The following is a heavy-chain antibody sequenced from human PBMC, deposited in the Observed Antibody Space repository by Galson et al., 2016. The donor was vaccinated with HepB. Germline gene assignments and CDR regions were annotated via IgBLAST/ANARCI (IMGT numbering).Heavy chain of an antibody. CDR1: GFSLRTTGVG. J-gene: IGHJ6*03. CDR3: THPATSEFYYMDV. CDR2: IYWDDDK. D-gene: IGHD1-26*01. Sequence: PALVKPTQTLTLTCSFSGFSLRTTGVGVGWIRQPPGKALEWLALIYWDDDKRYNPSLRSRLTITKDPSKNQVVLTLTDMDPVDTATYYCTHPATSEFYYMDVWGKGTTVTVSS. V-gene: IGHV2-5*02.